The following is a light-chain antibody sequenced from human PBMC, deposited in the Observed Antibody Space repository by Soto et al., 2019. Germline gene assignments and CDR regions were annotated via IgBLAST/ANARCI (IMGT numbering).Light chain of an antibody. CDR2: DAY. Sequence: DIQLTQSPPSLSASEGDRVTLTCQASHDIKHYLNWYQQKPGKAPKLLIYDAYNLERGVPSRFSGSGTGQDFTFTIGSLQPEAVATYYCHHFEFLPPYTFGQGTRVEIK. CDR1: HDIKHY. CDR3: HHFEFLPPYT. V-gene: IGKV1-33*01. J-gene: IGKJ2*01.